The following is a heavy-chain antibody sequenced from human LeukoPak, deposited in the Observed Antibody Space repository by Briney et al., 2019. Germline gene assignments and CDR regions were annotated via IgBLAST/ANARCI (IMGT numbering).Heavy chain of an antibody. CDR1: GGSFSGYY. CDR3: ARGYCGGDCSLKNWFDP. J-gene: IGHJ5*02. Sequence: SETLSLTCAVYGGSFSGYYWSWIRQPPGKGLEWIGEINHSGSTNYNPSLKSRVTISVDTSKNQFPLKLSSVTAADTAVYYCARGYCGGDCSLKNWFDPWGQGTLVTVSS. CDR2: INHSGST. D-gene: IGHD2-21*02. V-gene: IGHV4-34*01.